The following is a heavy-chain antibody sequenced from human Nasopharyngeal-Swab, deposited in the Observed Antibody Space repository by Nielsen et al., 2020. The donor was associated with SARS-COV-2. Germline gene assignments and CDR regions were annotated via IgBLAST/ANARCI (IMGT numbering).Heavy chain of an antibody. Sequence: SETLSLTCTVSGGSISSGSYYWSWIRQPPGEGLEWIGYIYYSGSTNYNPSLGSRVTISVDTSKNQFSLHLTSVAAADTAMYYCARRTTYDHFDYWGQGILVTVSS. CDR2: IYYSGST. J-gene: IGHJ4*02. CDR3: ARRTTYDHFDY. CDR1: GGSISSGSYY. V-gene: IGHV4-61*01. D-gene: IGHD1-1*01.